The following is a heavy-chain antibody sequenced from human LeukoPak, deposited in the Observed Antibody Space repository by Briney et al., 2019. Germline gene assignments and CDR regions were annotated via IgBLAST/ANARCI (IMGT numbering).Heavy chain of an antibody. CDR1: GYIFTNYG. D-gene: IGHD6-19*01. CDR3: ARVPSSGFYYFDY. J-gene: IGHJ4*02. CDR2: ISTYNGNT. V-gene: IGHV1-18*01. Sequence: EASVKVSCTASGYIFTNYGITWVRQAPGQGLEWMGWISTYNGNTNYAQKFQGRVTMTTDTSTSTAYMELRSLRSDDTAVYYCARVPSSGFYYFDYWGQGTLVTVSS.